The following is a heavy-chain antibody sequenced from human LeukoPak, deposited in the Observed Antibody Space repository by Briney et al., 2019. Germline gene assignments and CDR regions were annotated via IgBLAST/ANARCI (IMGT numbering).Heavy chain of an antibody. V-gene: IGHV3-21*03. CDR2: IFSSSTYI. J-gene: IGHJ4*02. CDR1: GFTFSTYS. CDR3: ARDFYDGFALDY. D-gene: IGHD2/OR15-2a*01. Sequence: GGTLRLSCAASGFTFSTYSMNWVRQAPGKGLEWVSFIFSSSTYIYYTDSVKGRFTISRDNARNSLYLQMDNLRAEDTGVYYCARDFYDGFALDYWGQGTLVTVSS.